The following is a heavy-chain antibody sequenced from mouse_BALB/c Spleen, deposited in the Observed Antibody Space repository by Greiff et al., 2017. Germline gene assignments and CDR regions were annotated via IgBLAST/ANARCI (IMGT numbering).Heavy chain of an antibody. D-gene: IGHD1-1*01. CDR1: GFTFSSYG. CDR2: ISSGGSYT. Sequence: EVKLVESGGDLVKPGGSLKLSCAASGFTFSSYGMSWVRQTPDKRLEWVATISSGGSYTYYPDSVKGRFTISRDNAKNTLYLQMSSLKSEDTAMYYCARVTTVVAEDYYAMDYWGQGTSVTVSS. V-gene: IGHV5-6*01. CDR3: ARVTTVVAEDYYAMDY. J-gene: IGHJ4*01.